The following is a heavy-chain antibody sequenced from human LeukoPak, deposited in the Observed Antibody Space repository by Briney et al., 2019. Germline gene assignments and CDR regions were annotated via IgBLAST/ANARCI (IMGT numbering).Heavy chain of an antibody. CDR1: GFTFSYYG. V-gene: IGHV3-30*02. D-gene: IGHD3-10*01. CDR2: IRNDGSNK. Sequence: GGSLRLSCAASGFTFSYYGMHWVRQAPGKGPEWVAFIRNDGSNKYYADSVKGRFTISRDNSKNTLYLQMNSLRAEDTAVYYCASLLVGAPVDYWGQGTPVTVSS. CDR3: ASLLVGAPVDY. J-gene: IGHJ4*02.